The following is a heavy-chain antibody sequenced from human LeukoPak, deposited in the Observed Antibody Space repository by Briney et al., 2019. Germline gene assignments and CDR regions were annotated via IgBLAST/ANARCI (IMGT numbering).Heavy chain of an antibody. Sequence: IPSETLSLTCTVSGGSISSGDYYWSWIRQPPGKGLEWIGYIYYSGSTYYNPSLKSRVTISVDTSKNQFSLKLSSVTAADTAVYYCARDIVVVPAALGGFDPWGQGTLVTVSS. CDR1: GGSISSGDYY. V-gene: IGHV4-30-4*01. CDR2: IYYSGST. D-gene: IGHD2-2*01. J-gene: IGHJ5*02. CDR3: ARDIVVVPAALGGFDP.